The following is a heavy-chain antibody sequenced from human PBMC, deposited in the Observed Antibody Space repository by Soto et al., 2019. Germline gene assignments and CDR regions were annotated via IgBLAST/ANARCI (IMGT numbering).Heavy chain of an antibody. CDR1: GFTFSSYA. CDR2: ISYDGSNK. D-gene: IGHD2-15*01. V-gene: IGHV3-30-3*01. CDR3: ARGYCSGGSCYSYYYYCMDV. J-gene: IGHJ6*02. Sequence: QVQLVESGGGVVQPGRSLRLSCAASGFTFSSYAMHWVRQAPGKGLEWVAVISYDGSNKYYADSVKGRFTISRDNSKNTLYLQMNSLRAEDTAVYYCARGYCSGGSCYSYYYYCMDVWGQGTTVTVSS.